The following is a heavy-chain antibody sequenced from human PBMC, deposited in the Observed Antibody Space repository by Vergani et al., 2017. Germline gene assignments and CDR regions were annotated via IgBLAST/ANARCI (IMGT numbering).Heavy chain of an antibody. CDR3: ARRGKVPAAKAYYYYMDV. J-gene: IGHJ6*03. D-gene: IGHD2-2*01. V-gene: IGHV4-34*01. Sequence: QVQLQQWGAGLLKPSETLSLTCAVYGGSFSGYYWSWIRQPPGKGLEWIGEINHSGSTNYNPSLKSRVTISVDTSKNQFSLKLSSVTAADTAVYYCARRGKVPAAKAYYYYMDVWGKGTTVTVSS. CDR1: GGSFSGYY. CDR2: INHSGST.